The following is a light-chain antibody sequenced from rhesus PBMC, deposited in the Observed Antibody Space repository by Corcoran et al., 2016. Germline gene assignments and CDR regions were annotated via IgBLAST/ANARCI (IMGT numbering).Light chain of an antibody. Sequence: ETVVTQSPATLSLSPGERATLSCRASQSVGSYLAWYQQNTGQAPRHLIYGASSRATGIPDGFSGSGSGTDFTLTISSLEPEDVGVYYCQQSSNLWTFGQGTKVEIK. CDR3: QQSSNLWT. CDR1: QSVGSY. CDR2: GAS. J-gene: IGKJ1*01. V-gene: IGKV3-24*04.